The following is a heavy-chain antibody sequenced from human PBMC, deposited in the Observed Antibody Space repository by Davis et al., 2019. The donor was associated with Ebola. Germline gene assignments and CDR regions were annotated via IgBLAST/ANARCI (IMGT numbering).Heavy chain of an antibody. CDR3: ARGMGELALN. CDR1: GYPFTDFA. V-gene: IGHV7-4-1*02. D-gene: IGHD3-16*01. CDR2: ITTNTASP. Sequence: ASVKVSCNASGYPFTDFAINWLRQAPGQKFEWLGWITTNTASPTYARGFSERFVFSLDTSVNTAFLQINNLRAEDTAIYYCARGMGELALNWGQGTLVTVSS. J-gene: IGHJ4*02.